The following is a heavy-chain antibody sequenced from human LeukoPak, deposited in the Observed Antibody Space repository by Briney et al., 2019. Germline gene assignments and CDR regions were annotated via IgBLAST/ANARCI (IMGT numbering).Heavy chain of an antibody. V-gene: IGHV7-4-1*02. D-gene: IGHD3-10*02. CDR1: GYTFTRYA. CDR2: INTNTGNP. Sequence: GASVKVSCKASGYTFTRYAMNWVRQAPGQGLEWMGWINTNTGNPTYAQGFTGRFVFSLDTSVSTAYLQISSLKDEDTAVYHCATWELFGGYYYMDVWGKGTTVTVSS. J-gene: IGHJ6*03. CDR3: ATWELFGGYYYMDV.